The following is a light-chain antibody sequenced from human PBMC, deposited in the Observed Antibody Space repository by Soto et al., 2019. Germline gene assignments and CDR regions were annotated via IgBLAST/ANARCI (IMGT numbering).Light chain of an antibody. Sequence: QSVLTQPPSASGTPGQRVTISCSGSSSNIGSNYVYWYQQLPGTAPKLLIYRNNQRPSGVPDRFSGSKSGTSASLAISGLRSEDEADYYCAAWDDGYVFGTGTKVTVL. V-gene: IGLV1-47*01. J-gene: IGLJ1*01. CDR2: RNN. CDR3: AAWDDGYV. CDR1: SSNIGSNY.